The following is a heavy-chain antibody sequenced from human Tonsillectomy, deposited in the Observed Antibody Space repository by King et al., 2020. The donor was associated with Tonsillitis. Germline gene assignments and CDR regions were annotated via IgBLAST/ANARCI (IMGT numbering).Heavy chain of an antibody. CDR3: GGDGAYCGADCYYWWAGYFFFDY. CDR2: INPSGGST. D-gene: IGHD2-21*02. CDR1: GYTFTSYY. J-gene: IGHJ4*02. V-gene: IGHV1-46*01. Sequence: VQLVESGAEVKKPGASVKVSCKASGYTFTSYYMQWVRQAPGQGLEWMGIINPSGGSTSSAQKFQGRVTMTRDTSTSTVYMELSSQRSDDTAVYYCGGDGAYCGADCYYWWAGYFFFDYWGQSTLLTVSS.